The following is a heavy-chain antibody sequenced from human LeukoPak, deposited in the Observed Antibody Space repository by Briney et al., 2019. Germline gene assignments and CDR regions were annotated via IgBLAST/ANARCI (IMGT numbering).Heavy chain of an antibody. D-gene: IGHD6-19*01. CDR1: VFTVSTNY. CDR3: TRTSSGWYSY. Sequence: GGSLRLSCAASVFTVSTNYMNWVRQAPGKGLEWVSIIYSGGSTNYADSVKGRFTISRDNSKNTLYLQMNSLRAEDTAVYYCTRTSSGWYSYWGQGTLVTVSS. V-gene: IGHV3-66*01. CDR2: IYSGGST. J-gene: IGHJ4*02.